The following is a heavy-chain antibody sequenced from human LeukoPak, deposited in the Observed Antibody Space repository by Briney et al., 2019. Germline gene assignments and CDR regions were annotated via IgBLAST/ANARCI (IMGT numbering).Heavy chain of an antibody. Sequence: GGSLRLSCAASGFTFDDYGMSWVRQAPGKGLEWVSGINWNGGSTGYADSVKGRFTISRDNAKNSLYLQMNSLRAEDTALYYCARESGYSGDEYYYYMDVWGKGTTVTVSS. V-gene: IGHV3-20*04. CDR2: INWNGGST. CDR3: ARESGYSGDEYYYYMDV. D-gene: IGHD5-12*01. CDR1: GFTFDDYG. J-gene: IGHJ6*03.